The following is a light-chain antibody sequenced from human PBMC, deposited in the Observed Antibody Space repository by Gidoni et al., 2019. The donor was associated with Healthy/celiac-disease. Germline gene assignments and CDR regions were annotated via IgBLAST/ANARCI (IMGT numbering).Light chain of an antibody. CDR2: WAS. J-gene: IGKJ2*01. CDR3: QQYYSTPYT. Sequence: DIVMTQSPDSLAVSLGERATINCKSSQSVLYSSNNKNYLAWYQQKPGQPPKLLIYWASTRDSGVPDRFSGSGSGTDFTLTSSSLQAEDVAVYYCQQYYSTPYTFGQGTKLEIK. CDR1: QSVLYSSNNKNY. V-gene: IGKV4-1*01.